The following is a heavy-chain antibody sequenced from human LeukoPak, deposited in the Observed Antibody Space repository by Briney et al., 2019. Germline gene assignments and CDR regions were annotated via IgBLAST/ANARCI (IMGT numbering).Heavy chain of an antibody. J-gene: IGHJ4*02. D-gene: IGHD3-3*01. CDR2: IYYSGST. Sequence: SETLSLTCTVSSGSISSSSYYWGWIRQPPGKGLEWIGSIYYSGSTYYNPSLKSRVTISVDTSKNQFSLKLTSVAAADTAMYYCTRDMEYPGAGFDYWGQGIPVTVSS. V-gene: IGHV4-39*07. CDR3: TRDMEYPGAGFDY. CDR1: SGSISSSSYY.